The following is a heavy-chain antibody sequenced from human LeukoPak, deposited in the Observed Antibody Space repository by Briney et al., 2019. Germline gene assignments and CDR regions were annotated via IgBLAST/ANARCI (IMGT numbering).Heavy chain of an antibody. J-gene: IGHJ4*02. CDR2: IKQDGSVK. CDR1: GFTFSNYW. Sequence: GGSLRLSCAASGFTFSNYWMTWVRQAPGKGLEWVANIKQDGSVKYYVDSVKGRFTISRDNAENSVYLQTNSLRVEDTAVYYCARIGYSSSSLDYWGQGTLVTVSS. V-gene: IGHV3-7*01. D-gene: IGHD6-6*01. CDR3: ARIGYSSSSLDY.